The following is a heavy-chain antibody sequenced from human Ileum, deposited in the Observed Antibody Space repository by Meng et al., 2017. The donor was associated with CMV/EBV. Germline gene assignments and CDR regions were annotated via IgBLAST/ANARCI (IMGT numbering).Heavy chain of an antibody. V-gene: IGHV4-39*07. J-gene: IGHJ4*02. D-gene: IGHD1-26*01. CDR2: MYFRGIA. CDR3: ARDLTNKWFYY. Sequence: QVELPESGPGLVKPAETLSLTCHASGDPSSSGSPSCAWFRQPPGKRLEWIGSMYFRGIADYNPSLKSRVTISLHATQKQFSLRLTSVTAADSAVYFCARDLTNKWFYYWGQGTLVTVSS. CDR1: GDPSSSGSPS.